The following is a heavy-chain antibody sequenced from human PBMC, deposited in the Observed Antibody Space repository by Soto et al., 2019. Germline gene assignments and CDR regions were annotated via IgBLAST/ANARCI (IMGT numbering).Heavy chain of an antibody. V-gene: IGHV1-18*04. J-gene: IGHJ6*02. D-gene: IGHD3-3*01. CDR2: ISAYNGNT. CDR3: AKLRFLEWFPPTDYGMDV. Sequence: ASVKVSCKASGYTFTSYGISWVRQAPGQGLEWMGWISAYNGNTNYAQKLQGRVTMTTDTSTSTAYMELRSLRSDDTAVHYCAKLRFLEWFPPTDYGMDVWGQGTTVTVSS. CDR1: GYTFTSYG.